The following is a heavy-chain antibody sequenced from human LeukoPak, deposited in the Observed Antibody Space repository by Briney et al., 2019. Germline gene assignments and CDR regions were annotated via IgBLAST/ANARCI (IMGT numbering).Heavy chain of an antibody. CDR1: GFTFSSYS. V-gene: IGHV3-48*02. D-gene: IGHD5-18*01. J-gene: IGHJ6*02. Sequence: PGGSLRLSCAASGFTFSSYSMNWVRQAPGKGRAWVSYISSSSSTIYYADSGKGRFTISRDNAKNSLYLKMNSLRDEDTAVYYCARAQDKVYGYGYGFANAYYGMDVWGQGPTVTVSS. CDR2: ISSSSSTI. CDR3: ARAQDKVYGYGYGFANAYYGMDV.